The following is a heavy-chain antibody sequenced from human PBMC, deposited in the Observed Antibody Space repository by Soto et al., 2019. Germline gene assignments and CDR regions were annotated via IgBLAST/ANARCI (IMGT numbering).Heavy chain of an antibody. Sequence: QVQLVQCGAEVKKPGASAKVSCQASGYTFTGYYMHWLRQAPGQALEWMGWINPNSGGTNYAQKFQGWVTITRDTSISTPYMELSRLRSDDTAVDYCARVAWGGSSGEKRGHYYYGIDVWGRGARVTV. CDR1: GYTFTGYY. CDR2: INPNSGGT. J-gene: IGHJ6*02. V-gene: IGHV1-2*04. CDR3: ARVAWGGSSGEKRGHYYYGIDV. D-gene: IGHD6-19*01.